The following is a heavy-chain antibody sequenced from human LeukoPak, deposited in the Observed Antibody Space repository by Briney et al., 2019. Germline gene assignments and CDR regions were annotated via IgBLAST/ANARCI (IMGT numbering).Heavy chain of an antibody. D-gene: IGHD2-8*01. V-gene: IGHV3-15*01. CDR2: IKSNTDGGTT. J-gene: IGHJ4*02. CDR1: GLTFSSAW. CDR3: TTDEWN. Sequence: GGSRRLSCAASGLTFSSAWMSWVRQAPGKGLEWVGHIKSNTDGGTTGYAAPVKGRFTISRDDSKKTLFLQMNSLKIEDTAVYYCTTDEWNWGQGTLVTVSS.